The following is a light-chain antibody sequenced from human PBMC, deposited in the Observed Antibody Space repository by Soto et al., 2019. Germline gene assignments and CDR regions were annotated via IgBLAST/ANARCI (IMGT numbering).Light chain of an antibody. CDR3: KQYGSSPWT. J-gene: IGKJ1*01. Sequence: EIVLTQSPATLSLSPGERATLSCRASQSVSSSYLAWYQQKPGQAHRLLIYAASRRATGIQDRFSGSGSGTDFTLTISRLEPEDFAVYYCKQYGSSPWTFGQGTKVDIK. CDR2: AAS. V-gene: IGKV3-20*01. CDR1: QSVSSSY.